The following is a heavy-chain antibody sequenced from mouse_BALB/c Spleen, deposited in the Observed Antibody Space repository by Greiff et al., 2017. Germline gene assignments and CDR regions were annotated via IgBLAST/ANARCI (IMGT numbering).Heavy chain of an antibody. CDR2: IYPSDSYT. CDR1: GYTFTSYW. Sequence: VKLQQPGAELVRPGASVKLSCKASGYTFTSYWINWVKQRPGQGLEWIGNIYPSDSYTNYNQKFKDKATLTVDKSSSTAYMQLSSPTSEDSAVYYCTRRRGYDAYYFDYWGQGTTRTVSS. J-gene: IGHJ2*01. CDR3: TRRRGYDAYYFDY. D-gene: IGHD2-14*01. V-gene: IGHV1-69*02.